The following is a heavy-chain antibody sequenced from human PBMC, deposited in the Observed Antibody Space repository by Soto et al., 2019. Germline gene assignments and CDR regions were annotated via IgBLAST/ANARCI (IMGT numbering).Heavy chain of an antibody. CDR1: GGSFSGYY. CDR3: ARVRKDFWSGYWDVFDY. CDR2: INHSGST. D-gene: IGHD3-3*01. Sequence: SETLSLTCAVYGGSFSGYYWSWIRQPPGKGLEWIGEINHSGSTNYNPYLKSRVTISVDTSKNQFSLKLSSVTAADTAVYYCARVRKDFWSGYWDVFDYWGQGTLVTVSS. J-gene: IGHJ4*02. V-gene: IGHV4-34*01.